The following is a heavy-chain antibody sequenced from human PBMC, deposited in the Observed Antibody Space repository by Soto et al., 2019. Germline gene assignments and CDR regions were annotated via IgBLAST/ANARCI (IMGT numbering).Heavy chain of an antibody. CDR2: IYYSGTT. D-gene: IGHD5-18*01. V-gene: IGHV4-31*03. CDR1: GGSISSGGYY. Sequence: SETLSLTCTVSGGSISSGGYYWSWIRQHPGKGLEWIGYIYYSGTTYYNPSLKSRVTISVDTSKNQFSLKLSSVSAADTALYYCARAGGYNYHYDFWGQGTLVTVSS. CDR3: ARAGGYNYHYDF. J-gene: IGHJ4*02.